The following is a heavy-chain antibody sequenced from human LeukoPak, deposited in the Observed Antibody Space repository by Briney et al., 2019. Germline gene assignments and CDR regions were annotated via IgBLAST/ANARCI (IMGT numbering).Heavy chain of an antibody. CDR3: ARGRVSSSTYYSTYYYYFYMDV. CDR2: VDHTGST. D-gene: IGHD3-22*01. V-gene: IGHV4-59*01. J-gene: IGHJ6*03. CDR1: DDSITLYY. Sequence: SETLSLTCTVSDDSITLYYWTWIRQPPGKGLEWIGYVDHTGSTNFNPSLNGRVTISRDTSKNHFSLRLRSVTAADTAVYFCARGRVSSSTYYSTYYYYFYMDVWGKGTTVTVSS.